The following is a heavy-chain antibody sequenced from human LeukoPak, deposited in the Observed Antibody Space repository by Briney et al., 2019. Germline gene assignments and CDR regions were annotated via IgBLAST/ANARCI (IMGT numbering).Heavy chain of an antibody. D-gene: IGHD3-22*01. V-gene: IGHV3-21*01. Sequence: AGGCLRLSCTAAVLTFSIYGMNWVRKAPGKGLEWVSSISSSSSYIYYADSVKGRFTISRDNAKNSLYLQMNSLRAEDTAVYYCAREELGHYDSIDYWGQGTLVTVSS. CDR2: ISSSSSYI. CDR3: AREELGHYDSIDY. CDR1: VLTFSIYG. J-gene: IGHJ4*02.